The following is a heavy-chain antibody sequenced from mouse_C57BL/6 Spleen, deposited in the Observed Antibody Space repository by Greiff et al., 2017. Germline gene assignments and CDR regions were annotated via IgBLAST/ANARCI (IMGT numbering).Heavy chain of an antibody. CDR1: GYAFSSPW. Sequence: VQLQQSGPELVKPGASVKISCKASGYAFSSPWMNRVKQRPGKGLEWIGRIYPGDGDTNYNGKFKGKATLTADKSPSTAYMQLSSLTSEDSAVYCCARTTVVEAPFDYWGQGTTLTVSS. CDR2: IYPGDGDT. D-gene: IGHD1-1*01. J-gene: IGHJ2*01. CDR3: ARTTVVEAPFDY. V-gene: IGHV1-82*01.